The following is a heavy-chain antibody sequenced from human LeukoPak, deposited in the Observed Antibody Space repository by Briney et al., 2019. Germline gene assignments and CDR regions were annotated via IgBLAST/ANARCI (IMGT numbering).Heavy chain of an antibody. Sequence: GGSLRLSCAASGFTVSSNYMSWVRQAPEKGLEWVSVIYSGGSTYYADSVKGRFTISRDNSKNTLYLQMNSLRAEDTAVYYCARDTYYYDSSGYFDAFDIWGQGTMVTVSS. V-gene: IGHV3-66*02. CDR1: GFTVSSNY. CDR3: ARDTYYYDSSGYFDAFDI. D-gene: IGHD3-22*01. J-gene: IGHJ3*02. CDR2: IYSGGST.